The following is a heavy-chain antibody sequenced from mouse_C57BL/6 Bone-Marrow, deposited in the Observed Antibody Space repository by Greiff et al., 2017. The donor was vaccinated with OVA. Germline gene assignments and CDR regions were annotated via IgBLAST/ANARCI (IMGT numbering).Heavy chain of an antibody. Sequence: QVQLKQPGAELVMPGASVKLSCKASGYTFTSYWMHWVKQRPGQGLEWIGEIDPSDSYTNYNQKFKGKSTLTVDKSSSTAYMQLSSLTSEDSAVYYCARTYDGSSLGYFDDWGTGTTVTVSS. CDR2: IDPSDSYT. CDR1: GYTFTSYW. V-gene: IGHV1-69*01. CDR3: ARTYDGSSLGYFDD. J-gene: IGHJ1*03. D-gene: IGHD1-1*01.